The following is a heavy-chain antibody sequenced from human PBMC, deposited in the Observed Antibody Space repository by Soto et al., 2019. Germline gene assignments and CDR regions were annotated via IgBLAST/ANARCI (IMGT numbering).Heavy chain of an antibody. CDR2: IYHSGST. Sequence: QVHLQESGPGLVKPAGTLSLTCAVSGGSIRSSNWWSWVRQPPGKGLEWIGEIYHSGSTNYNPSLKSRVTRSVDKSKNQFYLKLSSVTAADTAVYYCARGAYWLSVRGMDVWGQGTTVTFSS. CDR3: ARGAYWLSVRGMDV. V-gene: IGHV4-4*02. D-gene: IGHD3-9*01. CDR1: GGSIRSSNW. J-gene: IGHJ6*02.